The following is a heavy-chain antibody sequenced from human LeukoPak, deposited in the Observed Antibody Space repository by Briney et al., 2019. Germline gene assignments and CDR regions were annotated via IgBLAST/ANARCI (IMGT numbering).Heavy chain of an antibody. D-gene: IGHD1-26*01. CDR2: ISGSGVST. J-gene: IGHJ6*03. CDR3: ARSGTNYYYYYMDI. V-gene: IGHV3-23*01. Sequence: GGSLRLSCAASGFTFRTSGMSWVRQAPGKGLEWVSAISGSGVSTYYADSVKGRFTISRDNSKNTVYLQMNSLRAEDTALYYCARSGTNYYYYYMDIWGKGTTVTVSS. CDR1: GFTFRTSG.